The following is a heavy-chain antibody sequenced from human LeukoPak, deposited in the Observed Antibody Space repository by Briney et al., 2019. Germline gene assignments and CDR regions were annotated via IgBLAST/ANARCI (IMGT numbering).Heavy chain of an antibody. J-gene: IGHJ4*02. CDR1: GFTVSSNY. CDR2: ISGSGGST. D-gene: IGHD3-10*01. Sequence: GGSLRLSCAASGFTVSSNYMSWVRQAPGKGLEWVSAISGSGGSTYYADSVKGRFTISRDNSKNTLYLQMNSLRAEDTAVYYCAKRGDYGSGSYPYYFDYWGQGTLVTVSS. CDR3: AKRGDYGSGSYPYYFDY. V-gene: IGHV3-23*01.